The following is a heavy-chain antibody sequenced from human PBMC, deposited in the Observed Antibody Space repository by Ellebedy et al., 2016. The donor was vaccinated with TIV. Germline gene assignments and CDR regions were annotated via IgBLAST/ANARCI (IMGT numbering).Heavy chain of an antibody. D-gene: IGHD6-19*01. V-gene: IGHV3-33*01. CDR1: GFTFSSYG. CDR3: ARSGGGWYAIDY. J-gene: IGHJ4*02. CDR2: IWYDGSNK. Sequence: GESLKISCAASGFTFSSYGMHWVRQAPGKGLEWVAVIWYDGSNKYYADSVKGRFTISRDNSKNTLYLQMNSLRAEDTAVYYYARSGGGWYAIDYWGQGTLVTVSS.